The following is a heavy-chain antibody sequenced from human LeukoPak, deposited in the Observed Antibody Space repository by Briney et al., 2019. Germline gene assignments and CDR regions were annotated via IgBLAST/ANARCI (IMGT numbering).Heavy chain of an antibody. Sequence: GGSLRLSCAASGFTVSTNYMTWVRQAPGKGLEWVSVLYSGGSTYYADSVKGRFTISRDNAKNTLYLQMNSLRAEDTAVYYCARELPREVTLDYWGQGTLATVSP. CDR2: LYSGGST. CDR3: ARELPREVTLDY. J-gene: IGHJ4*01. CDR1: GFTVSTNY. V-gene: IGHV3-53*01. D-gene: IGHD2-21*02.